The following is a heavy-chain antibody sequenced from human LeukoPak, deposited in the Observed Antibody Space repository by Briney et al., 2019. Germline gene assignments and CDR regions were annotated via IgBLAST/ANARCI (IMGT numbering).Heavy chain of an antibody. Sequence: GGSLRLSCAVSGFTVSSNYMSWVRQAPGKGLEWVSVVYSGGSTNYADSVKGRFTISRDNSKNTLYLQMNSLRAEDTAVYYCARAFTWVAVAGPGDNWGQGTLVTVSS. J-gene: IGHJ4*02. V-gene: IGHV3-66*01. CDR1: GFTVSSNY. D-gene: IGHD6-19*01. CDR3: ARAFTWVAVAGPGDN. CDR2: VYSGGST.